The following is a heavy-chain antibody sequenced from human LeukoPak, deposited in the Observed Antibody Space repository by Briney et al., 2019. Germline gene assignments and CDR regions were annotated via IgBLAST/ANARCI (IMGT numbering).Heavy chain of an antibody. CDR3: ANEIVEDIVVVPAARKMDV. Sequence: GGSLRLSCAASGFTFSSYGMHWVRQAPGKGLEWVAFIRYDGSNKYYADSVKGRFTISRDNSKNTLYLQMNSLRAEDTAVYYCANEIVEDIVVVPAARKMDVWGKGTTVTVSS. CDR1: GFTFSSYG. J-gene: IGHJ6*04. D-gene: IGHD2-2*01. CDR2: IRYDGSNK. V-gene: IGHV3-30*02.